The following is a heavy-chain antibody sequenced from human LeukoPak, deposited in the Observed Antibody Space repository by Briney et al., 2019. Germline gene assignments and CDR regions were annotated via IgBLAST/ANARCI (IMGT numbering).Heavy chain of an antibody. Sequence: ASVKVSCKASGYTFTSYAMNWVRQAPGQGLEWMGWINTNTGNPTYAQGFTGRFVFSLDTSVSTAYLQISSLKAVDTAVYYCARAGGRDGYKNYYYYGMDVWGQGTTVTVSS. D-gene: IGHD5-24*01. CDR1: GYTFTSYA. CDR3: ARAGGRDGYKNYYYYGMDV. V-gene: IGHV7-4-1*02. J-gene: IGHJ6*02. CDR2: INTNTGNP.